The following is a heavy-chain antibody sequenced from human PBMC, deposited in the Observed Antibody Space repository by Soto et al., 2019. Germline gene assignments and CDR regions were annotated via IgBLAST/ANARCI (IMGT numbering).Heavy chain of an antibody. D-gene: IGHD5-12*01. Sequence: QVQLVESGGGVVQPGRSLRLSCAAPGFTFSSFGIHWVRQAPGKGLEWVAVISYDGIDKNYTDSVKGRFTISRENSKNMVYLQMNSLRAEDTAVYYCAKDLREMATIRPDYWGQGILVTVSS. CDR2: ISYDGIDK. CDR3: AKDLREMATIRPDY. J-gene: IGHJ4*02. V-gene: IGHV3-30*18. CDR1: GFTFSSFG.